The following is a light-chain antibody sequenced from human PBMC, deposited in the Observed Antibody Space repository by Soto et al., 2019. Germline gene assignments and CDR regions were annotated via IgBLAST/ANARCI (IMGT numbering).Light chain of an antibody. CDR3: IQALQTPLT. V-gene: IGKV2-28*01. CDR2: LGS. J-gene: IGKJ1*01. Sequence: EIVMTQSPLSLPVTPGEPASISCRSSQSLLHSNGYKYLDWYLQKPGQSPQLLIYLGSNRASGVPDRFSGSGSGTDFTLKISRVEAEDVGVYYCIQALQTPLTFGQGTKVEIK. CDR1: QSLLHSNGYKY.